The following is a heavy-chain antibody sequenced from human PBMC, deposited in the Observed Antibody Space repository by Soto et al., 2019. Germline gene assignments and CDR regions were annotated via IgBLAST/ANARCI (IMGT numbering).Heavy chain of an antibody. CDR3: AREVGDFDS. V-gene: IGHV3-33*01. Sequence: QVQLVESGGCVVQPGRSLRLSCAASGFTFFSYGMHWVRQAPGKGLEWVAVIWYDGSNTYYADSVKGRFTISRDNSKNTLYLQMNSLRAEDTAVYYCAREVGDFDSWGQGTLVTVSS. CDR2: IWYDGSNT. D-gene: IGHD2-2*01. J-gene: IGHJ4*02. CDR1: GFTFFSYG.